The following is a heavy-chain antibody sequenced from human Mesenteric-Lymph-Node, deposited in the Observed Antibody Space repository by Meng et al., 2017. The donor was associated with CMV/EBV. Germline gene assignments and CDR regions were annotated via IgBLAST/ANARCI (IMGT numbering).Heavy chain of an antibody. J-gene: IGHJ5*02. CDR3: ATVSVAGNWFDP. CDR1: GGSIISNTYY. V-gene: IGHV4-39*07. Sequence: SETLSLTCAVSGGSIISNTYYWGWIRQPPGKGLQWIATIYSGGTTYHNPPLKSRVTISIDTSKNQFSLNLSSVTAADTAVYYCATVSVAGNWFDPWGQGTLVTVSS. D-gene: IGHD6-19*01. CDR2: IYSGGTT.